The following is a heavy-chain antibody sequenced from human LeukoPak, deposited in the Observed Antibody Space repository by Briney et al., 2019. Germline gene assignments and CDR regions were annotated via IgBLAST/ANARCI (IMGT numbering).Heavy chain of an antibody. CDR3: ARVITMVRGVIGPLSYYYYMDV. D-gene: IGHD3-10*01. J-gene: IGHJ6*03. Sequence: PGGSLRLSCAASGFTFSSYAMSWVRQAPGKGLEWVSVIYSCGSTYYADSVKGRFTISRDNSKNTLYLQMNSLRAEDTAVYYCARVITMVRGVIGPLSYYYYMDVWGKGTTVTVSS. CDR1: GFTFSSYA. V-gene: IGHV3-53*01. CDR2: IYSCGST.